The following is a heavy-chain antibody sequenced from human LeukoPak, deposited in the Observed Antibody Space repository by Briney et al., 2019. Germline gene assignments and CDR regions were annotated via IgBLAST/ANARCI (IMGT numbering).Heavy chain of an antibody. D-gene: IGHD2-15*01. CDR3: AKDMVVVAATYAFDI. Sequence: PGGSLRLSCAASGFTFSSYSMNWVRQAPGKGLEWVSSISSSSSYIYYADSVKGRFTISRDNAKNSLYLQMNSLRAEDMALYYCAKDMVVVAATYAFDIWGQGTMVTVSS. CDR2: ISSSSSYI. J-gene: IGHJ3*02. V-gene: IGHV3-21*04. CDR1: GFTFSSYS.